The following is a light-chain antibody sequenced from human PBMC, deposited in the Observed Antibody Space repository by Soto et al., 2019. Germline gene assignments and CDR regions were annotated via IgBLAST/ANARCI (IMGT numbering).Light chain of an antibody. CDR1: SSDVGGYKY. Sequence: QSALTQPRSVSGSPGQSVTISSTGTSSDVGGYKYVSWYQPHPGKAPKVMIYDVSKRPSGVPDRLSGSKSGNTASLTISGLQAEDEADYYCCSYAGRYTYVFGTGTKLTVL. V-gene: IGLV2-11*01. CDR3: CSYAGRYTYV. CDR2: DVS. J-gene: IGLJ1*01.